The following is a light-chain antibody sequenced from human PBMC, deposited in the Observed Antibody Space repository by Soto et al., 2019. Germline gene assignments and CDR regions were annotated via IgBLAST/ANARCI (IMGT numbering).Light chain of an antibody. CDR2: DAS. CDR3: HQRSNWPPT. Sequence: EILLTHSPGTLSLSPGERATLSCRASQSVTSYLAWYQQKPGQAPRLLIYDASNRATGIPARFSGSGSGTDFTLTISSLEPEDFAVYYCHQRSNWPPTFGQGTKV. CDR1: QSVTSY. V-gene: IGKV3-11*01. J-gene: IGKJ1*01.